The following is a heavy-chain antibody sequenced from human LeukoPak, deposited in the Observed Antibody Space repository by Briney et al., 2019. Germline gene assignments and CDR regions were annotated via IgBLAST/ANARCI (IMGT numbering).Heavy chain of an antibody. V-gene: IGHV1-58*01. J-gene: IGHJ3*02. CDR1: GYTFSNSA. CDR3: ARVNAYYFGSGISRAFHI. CDR2: IGVGGGNT. D-gene: IGHD3-10*01. Sequence: SVKVSCKASGYTFSNSAVQWVRQARGQPLEWIGWIGVGGGNTNYAQRVQGRVIITRDMSTNTAYMELSSLGSEDTAVYYCARVNAYYFGSGISRAFHIWGQGTMVTVSS.